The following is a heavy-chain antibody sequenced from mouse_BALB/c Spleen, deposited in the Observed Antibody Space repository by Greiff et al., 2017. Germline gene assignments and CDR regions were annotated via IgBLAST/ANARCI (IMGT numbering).Heavy chain of an antibody. CDR1: GFTFSSYT. CDR2: ISNGGGST. Sequence: EVQRVESGGGLVQPGGSLKLSCAASGFTFSSYTMSWVRQTPEKRLEWVAYISNGGGSTYYPDTVKGRFTISRDNAKNTLYLQMSSLKSEDTAMYYCARHAWGYYGSSSWFAYWGQGTLVTVSA. D-gene: IGHD1-1*01. J-gene: IGHJ3*01. CDR3: ARHAWGYYGSSSWFAY. V-gene: IGHV5-12-2*01.